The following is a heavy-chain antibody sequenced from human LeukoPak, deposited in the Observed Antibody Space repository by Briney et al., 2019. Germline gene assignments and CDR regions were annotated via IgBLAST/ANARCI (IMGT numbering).Heavy chain of an antibody. CDR1: GFTFSSYS. CDR2: ISSSSSYI. CDR3: ARAERGDYYYYYYMDV. V-gene: IGHV3-21*01. D-gene: IGHD3-10*01. J-gene: IGHJ6*03. Sequence: PGGSLRLSCAASGFTFSSYSMNWVRQAPGKGLEWVSSISSSSSYIYYADSVKGRFTISRDNAKNSLYLQMNSLRAEDTAVYYCARAERGDYYYYYYMDVWSKGTTVTVSS.